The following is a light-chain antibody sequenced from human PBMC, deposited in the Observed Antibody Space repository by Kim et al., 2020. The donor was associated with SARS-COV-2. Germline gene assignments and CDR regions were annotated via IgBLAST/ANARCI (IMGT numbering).Light chain of an antibody. CDR3: QEAKYFPIM. CDR1: QDISGW. J-gene: IGKJ5*01. CDR2: GAS. Sequence: DTHMTQSPSSVSASVGDRVTITCRAGQDISGWVAWYQQTPGKAPKLLIYGASTLQSGVPSRFSGSGSGTEFTLTISNLQPEDFATYNCQEAKYFPIMFGQGTRMEIK. V-gene: IGKV1D-12*01.